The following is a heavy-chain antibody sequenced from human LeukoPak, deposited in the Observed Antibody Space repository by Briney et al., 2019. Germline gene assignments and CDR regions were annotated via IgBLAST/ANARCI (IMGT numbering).Heavy chain of an antibody. D-gene: IGHD1-26*01. V-gene: IGHV3-7*02. CDR2: INRDGSEK. Sequence: GGCLRLSCAASGFTLSSYWMSWVRQAPGKGLEWVANINRDGSEKYYMDSVKGRFTISRDNAKNSLYLQMNSLRTEDTAVYYCAKGSSGSYQSSDYWGQGTLVTPSS. CDR3: AKGSSGSYQSSDY. J-gene: IGHJ4*02. CDR1: GFTLSSYW.